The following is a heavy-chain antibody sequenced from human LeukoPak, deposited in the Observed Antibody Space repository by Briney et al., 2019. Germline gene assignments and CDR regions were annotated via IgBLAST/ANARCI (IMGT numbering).Heavy chain of an antibody. Sequence: GRSLRLSCAASGFTFDDYAMHWVRQAPGKGLEWVSGISWNSGSIGYADSVKGRFTISRDNAKNSLYLQMNSLRAEDTALYYCAKDNKGGWYFYYMDVWGKGTTVTVSS. V-gene: IGHV3-9*01. CDR3: AKDNKGGWYFYYMDV. CDR1: GFTFDDYA. CDR2: ISWNSGSI. D-gene: IGHD6-19*01. J-gene: IGHJ6*03.